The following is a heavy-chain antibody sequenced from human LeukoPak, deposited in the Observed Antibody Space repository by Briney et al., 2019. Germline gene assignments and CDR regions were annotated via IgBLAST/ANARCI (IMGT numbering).Heavy chain of an antibody. CDR2: INSDGSST. Sequence: GGSLRLSSAASGFTFSSYWMHWVRQAPGKGLVWVSRINSDGSSTSYADSVKGRFTISRDNAKNTLYLQMNSLRAEDTAVYYCARGGSSSSWYGYFQHWGQGTLVTVSS. CDR1: GFTFSSYW. D-gene: IGHD6-13*01. V-gene: IGHV3-74*01. J-gene: IGHJ1*01. CDR3: ARGGSSSSWYGYFQH.